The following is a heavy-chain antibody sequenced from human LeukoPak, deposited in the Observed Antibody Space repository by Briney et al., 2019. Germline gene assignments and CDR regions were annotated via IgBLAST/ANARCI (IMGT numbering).Heavy chain of an antibody. Sequence: PSETLSLTCAVYGGSFSGYYWSWIRQPPGKGLEWIGEINHSGSTNYNPSLKSRVTISVDTSKNQFSLKLSSVTAADTAVYYCAQKDYGDSGSFDYWGQGTLVTVSS. CDR2: INHSGST. D-gene: IGHD4-17*01. V-gene: IGHV4-34*01. CDR1: GGSFSGYY. CDR3: AQKDYGDSGSFDY. J-gene: IGHJ4*02.